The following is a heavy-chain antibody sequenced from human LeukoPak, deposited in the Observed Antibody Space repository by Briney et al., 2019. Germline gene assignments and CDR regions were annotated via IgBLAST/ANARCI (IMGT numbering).Heavy chain of an antibody. Sequence: RSGGSLRLSCAASGFTLSSYAMSWVRQAPGKGLEWVSAISDSGNTYHADSVKGRFTISRDISKNAVYLQMNSLRAEDTAVYYCARDSYGDANFDSWGQGTLVTVSS. CDR1: GFTLSSYA. V-gene: IGHV3-23*01. CDR2: ISDSGNT. J-gene: IGHJ4*02. CDR3: ARDSYGDANFDS. D-gene: IGHD4-17*01.